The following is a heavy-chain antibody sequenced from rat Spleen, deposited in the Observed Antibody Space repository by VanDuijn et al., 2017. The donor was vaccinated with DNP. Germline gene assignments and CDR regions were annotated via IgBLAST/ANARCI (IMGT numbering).Heavy chain of an antibody. V-gene: IGHV5S13*01. J-gene: IGHJ3*01. CDR1: GFTFSNYG. CDR3: ARRGYTTDWGWFAY. Sequence: EVQLVESDGGLVQPGRSLKLSCAASGFTFSNYGMAWVRQTPTKGLEWVASISTGGGNTYYRDSVKGRFTISRDNAKSTLYLQMDSLRSEDTATYYCARRGYTTDWGWFAYWGQGTLVTVSS. CDR2: ISTGGGNT. D-gene: IGHD1-6*01.